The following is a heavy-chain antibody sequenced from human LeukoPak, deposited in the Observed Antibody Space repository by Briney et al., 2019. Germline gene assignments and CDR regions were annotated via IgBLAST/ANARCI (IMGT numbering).Heavy chain of an antibody. CDR1: GGSISSSNW. J-gene: IGHJ4*02. V-gene: IGHV4-4*02. D-gene: IGHD2-15*01. CDR2: IYHSGST. Sequence: PSGTLSFTCAVSGGSISSSNWWSWVRQPPGKGLEWIGEIYHSGSTNYNPSLKSRVTISVDKSKNQFSLKLSSVTAADTAVYYCASKGEYCSGGSCYWAFDYWGQGTLVTVSS. CDR3: ASKGEYCSGGSCYWAFDY.